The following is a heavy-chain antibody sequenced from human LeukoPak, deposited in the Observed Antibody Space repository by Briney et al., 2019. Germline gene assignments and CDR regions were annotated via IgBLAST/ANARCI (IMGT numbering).Heavy chain of an antibody. V-gene: IGHV3-53*01. CDR1: GFTFSSNY. CDR3: AREVVVVGATGGGFDY. J-gene: IGHJ4*02. D-gene: IGHD1-26*01. Sequence: PGGSLRLSCAASGFTFSSNYMSWVRQAPGKGLEWVSVIYSGGSTYYAESVKGRFIISRDNSKNTLYLQMNSLRAEDTAVYYCAREVVVVGATGGGFDYWGQGTLVTVSS. CDR2: IYSGGST.